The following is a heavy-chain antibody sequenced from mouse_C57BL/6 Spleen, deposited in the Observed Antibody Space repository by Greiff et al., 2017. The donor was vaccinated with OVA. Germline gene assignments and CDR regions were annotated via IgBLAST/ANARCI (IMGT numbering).Heavy chain of an antibody. D-gene: IGHD2-4*01. J-gene: IGHJ1*03. CDR3: ASYDYDEGWYFDV. V-gene: IGHV1-55*01. Sequence: VQLQQPGAELVNPGASVKMSCKASGYTFTSYWITWVKQRPGQGLEWIGDIYPGSGSTNYNEKFKSKATLTVDTSSSTAYMQLSSLTSEDSAVYYCASYDYDEGWYFDVWGTGTTVTVSS. CDR1: GYTFTSYW. CDR2: IYPGSGST.